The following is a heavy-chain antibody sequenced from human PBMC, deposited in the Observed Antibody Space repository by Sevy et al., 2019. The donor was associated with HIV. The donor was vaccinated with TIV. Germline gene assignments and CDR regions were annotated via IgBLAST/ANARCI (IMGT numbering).Heavy chain of an antibody. Sequence: SETLSLTCTVSGGSISSYYWSWIRQPPGKGLEWIGYIYYSGSTNYNPSLKSRVTISVDTSKNQFSLKLSSVTAAETAVYYGARQRIATNWFDPWGQGTLVTVSS. CDR1: GGSISSYY. CDR2: IYYSGST. V-gene: IGHV4-59*01. CDR3: ARQRIATNWFDP. J-gene: IGHJ5*02. D-gene: IGHD6-13*01.